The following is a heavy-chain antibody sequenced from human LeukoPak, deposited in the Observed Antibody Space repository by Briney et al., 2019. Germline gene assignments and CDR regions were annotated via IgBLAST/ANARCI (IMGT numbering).Heavy chain of an antibody. J-gene: IGHJ5*02. CDR2: IYTSGRT. D-gene: IGHD6-13*01. Sequence: PSETLSLICTVSGGSISSYYWSWIRQPAGKGLEWIGLIYTSGRTNYNPSLKSRVTVSVDMSKNQFSLKLSSVTAADTAVYYCARDMAAPPYNWFDPWGQGTLVTVSS. CDR3: ARDMAAPPYNWFDP. V-gene: IGHV4-4*07. CDR1: GGSISSYY.